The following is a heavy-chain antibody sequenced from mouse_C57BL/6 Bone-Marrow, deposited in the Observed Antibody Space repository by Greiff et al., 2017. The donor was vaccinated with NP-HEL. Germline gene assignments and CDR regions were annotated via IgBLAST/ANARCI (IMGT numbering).Heavy chain of an antibody. CDR1: GFNIKDYY. Sequence: VQLQQSGAELVRPGASVKLSCTASGFNIKDYYMHWVKQRPEKGLEWIGRIDPEDGDTEYAQKFKGKATMTADTSSNTAYLQLSSLTSEDTAVYYCTIITTVVATPFDYWGQGTTLTVSS. CDR2: IDPEDGDT. D-gene: IGHD1-1*01. V-gene: IGHV14-1*01. CDR3: TIITTVVATPFDY. J-gene: IGHJ2*01.